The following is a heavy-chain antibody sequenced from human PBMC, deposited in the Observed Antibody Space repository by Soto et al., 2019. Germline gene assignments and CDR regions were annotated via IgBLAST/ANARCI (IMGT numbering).Heavy chain of an antibody. V-gene: IGHV4-59*01. D-gene: IGHD3-22*01. J-gene: IGHJ2*01. CDR3: AREGKFDSSASYFVQTLNF. CDR1: GGSIGSYY. Sequence: SETLSLTCTVSGGSIGSYYWTCIRQPPGKGLEWIGCIPHSESSTNIPSLKSRVTISVDTAKSQFSLKLSSVTAAATACYFCAREGKFDSSASYFVQTLNFWGRGTLVT. CDR2: IPHSESS.